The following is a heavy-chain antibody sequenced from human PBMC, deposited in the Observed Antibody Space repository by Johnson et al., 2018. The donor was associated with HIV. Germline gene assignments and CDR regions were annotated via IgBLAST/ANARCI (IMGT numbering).Heavy chain of an antibody. CDR1: GFTFSSYA. CDR2: ISSNGGST. Sequence: VQLVESGGGLVQPGGSLRLSCAASGFTFSSYAMHWVRQAPGKGLEYVSAISSNGGSTYYANSVKGRLTISRDNSKNTLYLQMGSLRAEDMAVYYCARNRGDSPPDAFDIWGQGTMVTVSS. CDR3: ARNRGDSPPDAFDI. J-gene: IGHJ3*02. V-gene: IGHV3-64*01. D-gene: IGHD3-10*01.